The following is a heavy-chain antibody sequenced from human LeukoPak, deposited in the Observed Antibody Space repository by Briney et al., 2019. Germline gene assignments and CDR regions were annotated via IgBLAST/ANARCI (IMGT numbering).Heavy chain of an antibody. D-gene: IGHD2-15*01. CDR2: INSDGSTT. CDR1: GFTFSSYW. Sequence: GGSLRLSCAASGFTFSSYWMHWVRQAPGKGPVWVSRINSDGSTTSYADSAKGRFTISRDNAKNSLYLQMNSLRAEDTAVYYCAREGSTRYCSGGSCHDDYWGQGTLVTVSS. J-gene: IGHJ4*02. V-gene: IGHV3-74*01. CDR3: AREGSTRYCSGGSCHDDY.